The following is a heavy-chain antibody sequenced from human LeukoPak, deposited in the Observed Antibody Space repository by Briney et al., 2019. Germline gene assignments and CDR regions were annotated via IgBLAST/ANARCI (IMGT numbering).Heavy chain of an antibody. CDR2: ISANSGNT. J-gene: IGHJ4*02. V-gene: IGHV1-18*01. CDR3: ARDVNYAFDY. Sequence: AASVEDSCKPSGYSFTRNGISWVRQAPGQGLEWMAWISANSGNTNYAQNFQDRVTLTTDTSTSTAYMELRSLRSDDTAVYYCARDVNYAFDYWGQGTLVTVSS. D-gene: IGHD3-16*01. CDR1: GYSFTRNG.